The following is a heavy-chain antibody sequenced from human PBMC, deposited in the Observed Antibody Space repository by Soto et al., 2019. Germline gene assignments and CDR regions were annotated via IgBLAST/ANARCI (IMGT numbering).Heavy chain of an antibody. D-gene: IGHD3-10*01. J-gene: IGHJ6*03. CDR2: VKYDVSST. Sequence: EVQLVESGGGLVQPGGSLRLSCAASGFTFTDYWMHWVRQVPGEGLVWVSRVKYDVSSTNYADSVKGRFTISRDNAKNPLYLQMNSLRNEDTAVYFCARGARGYYYMDVWGKGTTVTVSS. CDR1: GFTFTDYW. CDR3: ARGARGYYYMDV. V-gene: IGHV3-74*01.